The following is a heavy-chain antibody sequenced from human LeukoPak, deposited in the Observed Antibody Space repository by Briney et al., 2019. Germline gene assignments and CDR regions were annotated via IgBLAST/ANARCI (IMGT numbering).Heavy chain of an antibody. CDR3: AKDIKPLSRYYDSSGYSAFDI. CDR2: ISWNSGSI. CDR1: GFTFDDYA. J-gene: IGHJ3*02. D-gene: IGHD3-22*01. V-gene: IGHV3-9*01. Sequence: GGSLRLSCAASGFTFDDYAMHWVRQAPGKGLEWVSGISWNSGSIGYADSVKGRFTISRDNAKNSLYLQMNSLRAEDTALYYCAKDIKPLSRYYDSSGYSAFDIWGQGTMVTVSS.